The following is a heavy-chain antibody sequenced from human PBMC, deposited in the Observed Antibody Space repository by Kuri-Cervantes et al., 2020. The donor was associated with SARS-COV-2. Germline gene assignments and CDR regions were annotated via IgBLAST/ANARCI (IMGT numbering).Heavy chain of an antibody. CDR1: GGSISSYY. J-gene: IGHJ6*03. CDR3: ARAGYSSSWDYYYYYYMDV. Sequence: SETLSLTCTVSGGSISSYYWSWIRQPPGKGLEWIGYIYYSGSTNYNPSLKSRVTISVDTSKNQFPLKLSSVTAADTAVYYCARAGYSSSWDYYYYYYMDVWGKGTTVTVSS. CDR2: IYYSGST. V-gene: IGHV4-59*01. D-gene: IGHD6-13*01.